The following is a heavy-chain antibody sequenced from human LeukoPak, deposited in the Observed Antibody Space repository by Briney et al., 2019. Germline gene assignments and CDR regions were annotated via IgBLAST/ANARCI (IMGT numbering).Heavy chain of an antibody. Sequence: GASVKVSCKASGYTFTGYYMHWVRQAPGQGLEWMGWINAGNGNTKYSQEFQGRVTITRDTSASTAYMELSSLRSEDMAVYYCARAELTYYYDSSGYYSLDYWGQGTLVTASS. CDR1: GYTFTGYY. D-gene: IGHD3-22*01. V-gene: IGHV1-3*03. CDR2: INAGNGNT. CDR3: ARAELTYYYDSSGYYSLDY. J-gene: IGHJ4*02.